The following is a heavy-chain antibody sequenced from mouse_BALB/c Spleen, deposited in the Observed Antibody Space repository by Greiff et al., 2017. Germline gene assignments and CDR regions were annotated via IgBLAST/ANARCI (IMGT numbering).Heavy chain of an antibody. Sequence: QVQLQQPGAELVKPGASVKLSCKASGYTFTSYWMHWVKQRPGQGLEWIGRIAPGSGSTYYNEMFKGKATLTVDTSSSTAYIQLSSLSSEDSAVYFCARRYFDVWGAGTTVTVSS. CDR3: ARRYFDV. J-gene: IGHJ1*01. V-gene: IGHV1-53*01. CDR2: IAPGSGST. CDR1: GYTFTSYW.